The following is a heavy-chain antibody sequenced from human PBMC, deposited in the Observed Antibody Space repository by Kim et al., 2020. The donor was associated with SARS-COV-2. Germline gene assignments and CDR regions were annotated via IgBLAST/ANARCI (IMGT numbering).Heavy chain of an antibody. J-gene: IGHJ4*02. CDR1: GGSISSSSYY. Sequence: SETLSLTCTVSGGSISSSSYYWGWIRQPPGKGLEWIGSIYYSGSTYYNPSLKSRVTISVDTSKNQFSLKLSSVTAADTAVYYCATIGVDYWGQGTLVTVSS. CDR2: IYYSGST. D-gene: IGHD2-15*01. V-gene: IGHV4-39*01. CDR3: ATIGVDY.